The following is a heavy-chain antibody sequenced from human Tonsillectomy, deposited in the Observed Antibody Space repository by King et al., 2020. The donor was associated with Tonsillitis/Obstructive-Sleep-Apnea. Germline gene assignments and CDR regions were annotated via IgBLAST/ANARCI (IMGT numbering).Heavy chain of an antibody. CDR2: IRNKAYGETT. CDR3: SRSSDYYYHGLDV. CDR1: GFTFGDYT. V-gene: IGHV3-49*04. Sequence: VQLVESGGGLVQPGRSLRLSCTASGFTFGDYTISWVRQAPGKGLEWVSFIRNKAYGETTEYATSVKGRFTISRDDSKRIAYLHMNSLKTEDTAVYYCSRSSDYYYHGLDVWGQGTTVTVSS. J-gene: IGHJ6*02.